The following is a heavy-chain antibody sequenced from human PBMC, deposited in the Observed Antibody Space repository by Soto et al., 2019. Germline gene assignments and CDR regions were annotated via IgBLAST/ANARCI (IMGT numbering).Heavy chain of an antibody. CDR1: GYDFTTYG. V-gene: IGHV1-18*01. J-gene: IGHJ4*02. CDR2: ISAHNGNT. Sequence: QVHLVQSGAEVKKPGASVKVSCKGSGYDFTTYGITWVRQAPGQGLEWMAWISAHNGNTDYTQKLQGRVTVTRDTTTNTANMKLRSLRSDVTAKYSCARERYGDYWGQGALVTASS. CDR3: ARERYGDY. D-gene: IGHD1-1*01.